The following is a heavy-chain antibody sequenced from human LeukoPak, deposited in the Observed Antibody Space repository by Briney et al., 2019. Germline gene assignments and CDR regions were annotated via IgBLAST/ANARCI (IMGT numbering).Heavy chain of an antibody. J-gene: IGHJ4*02. Sequence: GGSLRLSCAASGFTFSDYYMSWIRQAPGKGLEWVSYISSSGSTIYYADSVKGRFTISRDNAKSSLYLQMNSLRAEDTAVYYCARHLRYGASDYWGQGTLVTVSS. CDR3: ARHLRYGASDY. D-gene: IGHD4/OR15-4a*01. CDR2: ISSSGSTI. V-gene: IGHV3-11*01. CDR1: GFTFSDYY.